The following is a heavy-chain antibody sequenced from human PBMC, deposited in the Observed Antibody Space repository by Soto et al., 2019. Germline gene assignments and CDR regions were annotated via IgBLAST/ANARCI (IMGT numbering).Heavy chain of an antibody. CDR2: INAGNGNT. J-gene: IGHJ5*02. V-gene: IGHV1-3*01. CDR3: ARHWQWELLPTARNNWFDP. Sequence: ASVKVSCKASGYTFTSYAMHWVRQAPGQRLEWMGWINAGNGNTKYSQKFQGRVTITRDTSASTAYMELSSLRSEDTAVYYCARHWQWELLPTARNNWFDPWGQGTLVTVSS. CDR1: GYTFTSYA. D-gene: IGHD1-26*01.